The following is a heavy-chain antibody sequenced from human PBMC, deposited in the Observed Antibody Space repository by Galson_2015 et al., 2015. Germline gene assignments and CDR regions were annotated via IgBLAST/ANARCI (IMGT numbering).Heavy chain of an antibody. Sequence: SGSTNYNPSLKSRVTISVDTSKNQFSLKLSSVTAADTAVYYCARDRGSGSYYRRDNWFDPWGQGTLVTVSS. V-gene: IGHV4-59*01. CDR2: SGST. CDR3: ARDRGSGSYYRRDNWFDP. J-gene: IGHJ5*02. D-gene: IGHD1-26*01.